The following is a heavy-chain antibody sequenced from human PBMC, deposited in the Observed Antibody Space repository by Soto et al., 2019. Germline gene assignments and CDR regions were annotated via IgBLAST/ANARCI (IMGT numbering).Heavy chain of an antibody. J-gene: IGHJ4*02. CDR3: ERCVRSGWDDTLDY. CDR1: GFPFSSYA. V-gene: IGHV3-30-3*01. Sequence: PGGPLTLSWPASGFPFSSYAMHWARQPHGKGPGRVAVITDDSNNRCYTNSVQARFTRSSNNSKTTLYLQMNSLRAEATAVYDCERCVRSGWDDTLDYWGQGTLVTVSS. CDR2: ITDDSNNR. D-gene: IGHD6-19*01.